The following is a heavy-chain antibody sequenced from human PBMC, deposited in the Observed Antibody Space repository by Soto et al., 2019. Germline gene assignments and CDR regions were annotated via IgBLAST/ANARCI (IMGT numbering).Heavy chain of an antibody. CDR1: GGTFSSYA. CDR2: IIPIFGTA. J-gene: IGHJ4*02. CDR3: ARGSSSGSTPRDY. V-gene: IGHV1-69*13. Sequence: SVKVACKASGGTFSSYAISWVRQAPGQGLEWMGGIIPIFGTANYAQKFQGRVTITADESTSTAYMELSSLRSEDTAVYYCARGSSSGSTPRDYWGQGTLVTVSS. D-gene: IGHD6-19*01.